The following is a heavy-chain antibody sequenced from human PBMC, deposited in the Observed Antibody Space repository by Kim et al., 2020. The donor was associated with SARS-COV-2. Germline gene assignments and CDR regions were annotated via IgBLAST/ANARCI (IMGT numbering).Heavy chain of an antibody. CDR2: IYYSGST. Sequence: SETLSLTCTVSGGSISSYYWSWIRQPPGKGLEWIGYIYYSGSTNYNPSPTSRVTISVDTSKNQFSLKLSSVTAADTAVYYCARVGKGYYFDYWGQGTLVTVSS. CDR1: GGSISSYY. J-gene: IGHJ4*02. V-gene: IGHV4-59*13. CDR3: ARVGKGYYFDY.